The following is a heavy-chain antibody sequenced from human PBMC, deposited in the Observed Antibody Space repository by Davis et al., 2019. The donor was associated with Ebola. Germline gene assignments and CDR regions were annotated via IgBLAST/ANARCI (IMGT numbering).Heavy chain of an antibody. V-gene: IGHV3-7*03. CDR2: VKQDGSEK. CDR3: ARKLRNNWFDP. CDR1: GFTFSSYW. Sequence: PGGSLRLSCAASGFTFSSYWMSWVRQAPGKGLEWVANVKQDGSEKYYVDSVKGRFTISRDNAKNSLYLQMNSLRAEDTAVYYCARKLRNNWFDPWGQGTLVTVSS. D-gene: IGHD1-7*01. J-gene: IGHJ5*02.